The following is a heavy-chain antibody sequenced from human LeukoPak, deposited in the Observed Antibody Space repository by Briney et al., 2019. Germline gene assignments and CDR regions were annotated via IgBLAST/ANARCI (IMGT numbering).Heavy chain of an antibody. V-gene: IGHV3-7*03. CDR1: GFTLSNHW. Sequence: GGSLRLSCAASGFTLSNHWMTWVRQVPGRGPEWVANVNRDGSETYYLDSVKGRFTISKGNAKNSLYLQMNSLRTEDTALYHCARNNGMDVWGQGTTVIVSS. CDR3: ARNNGMDV. CDR2: VNRDGSET. J-gene: IGHJ6*02.